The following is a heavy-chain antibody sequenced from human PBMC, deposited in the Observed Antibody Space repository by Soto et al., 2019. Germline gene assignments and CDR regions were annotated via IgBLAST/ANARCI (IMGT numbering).Heavy chain of an antibody. Sequence: PSQTLSLTCAISGDSVSSNSAAWNWIRQSPSRGLEWLGRTYYRSKWYNDYAVSVKSRITINPDTSKNQFSLQLNSVTPEDTAVYYCARDLTSIALAGTRFNYYYGMDVWGQGTTVTVSS. CDR1: GDSVSSNSAA. V-gene: IGHV6-1*01. D-gene: IGHD6-19*01. J-gene: IGHJ6*02. CDR3: ARDLTSIALAGTRFNYYYGMDV. CDR2: TYYRSKWYN.